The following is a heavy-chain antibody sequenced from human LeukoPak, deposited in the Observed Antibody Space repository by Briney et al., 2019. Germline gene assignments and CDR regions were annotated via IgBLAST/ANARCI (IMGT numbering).Heavy chain of an antibody. CDR2: ISGSASTT. CDR1: GFTFSTYT. V-gene: IGHV3-23*01. J-gene: IGHJ4*02. CDR3: AKGGNGYCTNGICSPRVVAAIAY. D-gene: IGHD2-8*01. Sequence: GGSLRLSCAASGFTFSTYTMNWVRQAPGKGLEWVSGISGSASTTHYADSVKGRFTISRDNSKNTLYLQMNSLRAEDTAVYYCAKGGNGYCTNGICSPRVVAAIAYWGQGTLVTVSS.